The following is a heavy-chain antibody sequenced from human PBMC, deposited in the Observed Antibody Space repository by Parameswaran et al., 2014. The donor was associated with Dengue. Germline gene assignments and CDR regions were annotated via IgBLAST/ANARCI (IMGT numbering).Heavy chain of an antibody. CDR2: IYYSGST. D-gene: IGHD1-26*01. V-gene: IGHV4-39*01. Sequence: VRQAPGKGLEWIGSIYYSGSTYYNPSLKSRVTISVDTSKNQFSLKLSSVTAADTAVYYCARQGGSYGYYGMDVWGQGTTVTVSS. CDR3: ARQGGSYGYYGMDV. J-gene: IGHJ6*02.